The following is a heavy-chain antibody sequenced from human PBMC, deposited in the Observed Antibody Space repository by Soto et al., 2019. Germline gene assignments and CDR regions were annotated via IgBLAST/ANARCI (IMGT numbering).Heavy chain of an antibody. V-gene: IGHV1-18*04. D-gene: IGHD3-16*01. CDR2: ISSYNSYNGDT. CDR1: GYTFSNYA. J-gene: IGHJ6*02. CDR3: ARSELERGEVGYYGMDV. Sequence: QVQLVQSGADLKKPGASVQVSCKTSGYTFSNYAINWVRQAPGQGLEWMGWISSYNSYNGDTKYTRMLQDRLTMTIDTSTATAYMEVRSLRSDDTAVYYCARSELERGEVGYYGMDVWGQGTTVTVSS.